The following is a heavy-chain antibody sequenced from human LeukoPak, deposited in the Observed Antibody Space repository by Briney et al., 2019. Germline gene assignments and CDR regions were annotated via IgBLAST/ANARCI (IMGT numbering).Heavy chain of an antibody. Sequence: SVKVSCKASGGTFSSYAISWVRQAPGQGLEWMGRIIPIFGIANYAQEFQGRVTITADKSTSTAYMELSSLRSEDTAVYYCARSRDGYNWIIDYWGQGTLVTVSS. CDR1: GGTFSSYA. J-gene: IGHJ4*02. D-gene: IGHD5-24*01. CDR2: IIPIFGIA. CDR3: ARSRDGYNWIIDY. V-gene: IGHV1-69*04.